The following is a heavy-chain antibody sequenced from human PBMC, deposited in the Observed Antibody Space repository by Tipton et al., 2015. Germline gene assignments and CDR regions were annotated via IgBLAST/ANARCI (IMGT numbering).Heavy chain of an antibody. CDR1: GGSINSHY. D-gene: IGHD4-23*01. CDR2: IYYSGNI. CDR3: ARARGRHGGLFDS. J-gene: IGHJ4*02. V-gene: IGHV4-59*11. Sequence: TLSLTCTVSGGSINSHYWSWIRQPPGKGLEWIGYIYYSGNINYNPSLTSRVSISVDTSKTQFSLEMRSVTATDTAVYYCARARGRHGGLFDSWGQGTLVTVSS.